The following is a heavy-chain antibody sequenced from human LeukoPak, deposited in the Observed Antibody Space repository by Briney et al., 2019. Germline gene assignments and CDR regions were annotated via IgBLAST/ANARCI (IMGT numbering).Heavy chain of an antibody. J-gene: IGHJ4*02. CDR3: ARDYADYVGCFFFDY. CDR1: GFTFNNYA. D-gene: IGHD4-17*01. Sequence: GGSLRLSCAASGFTFNNYAMNWVRQAPGKGLEWASSISGGGETTYYADSAKGRFTISRDNSQNTLYLQMNSLRAEDTAVYYCARDYADYVGCFFFDYWGQGTLVTVSS. CDR2: ISGGGETT. V-gene: IGHV3-23*01.